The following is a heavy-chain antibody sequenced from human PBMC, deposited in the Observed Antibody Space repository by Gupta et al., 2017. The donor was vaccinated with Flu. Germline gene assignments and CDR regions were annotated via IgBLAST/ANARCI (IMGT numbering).Heavy chain of an antibody. J-gene: IGHJ3*02. CDR3: GRDPGGDSGAFDI. Sequence: QVEMVESGGGVVQPGRSLRLSCAASGFTFSSHGFHCVRQAPGKGLEWVAIVWYDGKTKFYADSVKGRFTISRDNSKNTLYLQMDNLRVEDTAVYYCGRDPGGDSGAFDIRGQGTMVSVSS. V-gene: IGHV3-33*01. CDR1: GFTFSSHG. CDR2: VWYDGKTK. D-gene: IGHD2-21*02.